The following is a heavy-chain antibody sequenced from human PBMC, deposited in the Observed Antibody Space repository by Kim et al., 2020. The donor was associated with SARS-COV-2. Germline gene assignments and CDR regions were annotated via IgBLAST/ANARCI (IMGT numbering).Heavy chain of an antibody. CDR3: ARDQSDPRYYYYGMDV. CDR1: GYTFTSYG. CDR2: ISAYNGNT. Sequence: ASVKVSCKASGYTFTSYGITWVRQAPGQGLEWMGWISAYNGNTNYAQKLQGRVTMTTDTSTSTAYMELRSLRSDDTAVYYCARDQSDPRYYYYGMDVWGQGTTVTVSS. J-gene: IGHJ6*02. V-gene: IGHV1-18*01.